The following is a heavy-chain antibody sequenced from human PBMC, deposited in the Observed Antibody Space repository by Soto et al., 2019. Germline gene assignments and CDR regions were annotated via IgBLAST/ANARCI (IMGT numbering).Heavy chain of an antibody. Sequence: GESLKISCKGSGYSFTNYWIGWVRQMLGKGLEWMGIINPADSDTRYSPSFQGQVTVSADKSISTAYLQRGSLKASDTAIYYCVRPDSTGYYSHWGQGTPVTVSS. CDR2: INPADSDT. CDR1: GYSFTNYW. D-gene: IGHD3-22*01. J-gene: IGHJ4*02. V-gene: IGHV5-51*01. CDR3: VRPDSTGYYSH.